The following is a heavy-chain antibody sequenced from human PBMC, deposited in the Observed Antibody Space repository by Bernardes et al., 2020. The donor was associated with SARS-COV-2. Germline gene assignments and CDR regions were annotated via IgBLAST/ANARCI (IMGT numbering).Heavy chain of an antibody. Sequence: SETLSRTCAVYGGSFSGYYWSWIRQPPGQGLEWIGEINHSGSTNYNPSLKSRVTISVDTSKNQFSLKLSSVTAADTAVYYCARWGGGADYYYGMDVWGQGTTVTVSS. J-gene: IGHJ6*02. CDR3: ARWGGGADYYYGMDV. D-gene: IGHD3-16*01. CDR2: INHSGST. CDR1: GGSFSGYY. V-gene: IGHV4-34*01.